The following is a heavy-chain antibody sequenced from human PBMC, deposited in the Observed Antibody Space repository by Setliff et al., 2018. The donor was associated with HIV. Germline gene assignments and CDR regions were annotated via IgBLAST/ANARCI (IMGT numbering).Heavy chain of an antibody. J-gene: IGHJ4*02. CDR1: GGSFSSYA. CDR2: IIPIFGTP. CDR3: ATGSHGEGAADY. V-gene: IGHV1-69*13. Sequence: SVKVSCKTSGGSFSSYAVTWVRQAPGQGLEWVGGIIPIFGTPNYAQKFQGRVSITADASTTTAYMELSSLTSDDTAVYYCATGSHGEGAADYWGLGTLVTSPQ. D-gene: IGHD1-26*01.